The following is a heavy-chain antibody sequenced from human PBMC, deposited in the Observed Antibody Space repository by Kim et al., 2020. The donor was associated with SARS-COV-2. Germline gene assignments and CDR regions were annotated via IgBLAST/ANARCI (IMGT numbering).Heavy chain of an antibody. J-gene: IGHJ4*02. D-gene: IGHD5-18*01. Sequence: GGSLRLSCAASGFTFSSYGMHWVRQAPGKGLEWVAVIWYDGSNKYYADSVKGRFTISRDNSKNTLYLQMNSLRAEDTAVYYCAREAAGYSYGLYYFDYWGQGTLVTVSS. CDR1: GFTFSSYG. CDR2: IWYDGSNK. V-gene: IGHV3-33*01. CDR3: AREAAGYSYGLYYFDY.